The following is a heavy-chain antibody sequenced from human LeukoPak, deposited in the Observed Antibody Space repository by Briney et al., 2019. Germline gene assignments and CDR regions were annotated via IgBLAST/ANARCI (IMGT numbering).Heavy chain of an antibody. D-gene: IGHD5-12*01. J-gene: IGHJ5*02. CDR1: GFTFSSYS. CDR2: ISSSSSTI. CDR3: ASGAEGYVFDP. Sequence: GGSLRLSCAVSGFTFSSYSMNWVRQAPGKGLEWVSYISSSSSTIYYADSVKGRFTISRDNAKNSLYLQMDSLRAEDTAVYYCASGAEGYVFDPWGQGTLVTVSS. V-gene: IGHV3-48*01.